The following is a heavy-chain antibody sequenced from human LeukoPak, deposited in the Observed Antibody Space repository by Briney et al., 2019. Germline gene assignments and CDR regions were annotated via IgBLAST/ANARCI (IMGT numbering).Heavy chain of an antibody. D-gene: IGHD3-9*01. V-gene: IGHV4-59*01. CDR3: ARVTGYTIEDYFDY. CDR1: GGSISSYY. J-gene: IGHJ4*02. CDR2: IYYSGST. Sequence: PSETLSLTCTVSGGSISSYYWSWIRQPPGRGLEWIGYIYYSGSTSYNPSLKSRVTISVKTSKNQFSLKLRSVTAADTAVYYCARVTGYTIEDYFDYWGQGPLVTVSS.